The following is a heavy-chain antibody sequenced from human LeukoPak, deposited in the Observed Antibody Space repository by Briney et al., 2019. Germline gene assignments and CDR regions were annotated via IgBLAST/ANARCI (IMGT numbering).Heavy chain of an antibody. Sequence: GGSLRLSCAASGFTFSSYAMSWVRQAPGKGLEWVSAISGGGSSTYYADSVKGRFAISRDNSKNTQYLQMNSLRAEDTTVYYCAKKRQSSGWTYFDYWGQGTLVTVSS. CDR3: AKKRQSSGWTYFDY. CDR1: GFTFSSYA. V-gene: IGHV3-23*01. D-gene: IGHD6-19*01. J-gene: IGHJ4*02. CDR2: ISGGGSST.